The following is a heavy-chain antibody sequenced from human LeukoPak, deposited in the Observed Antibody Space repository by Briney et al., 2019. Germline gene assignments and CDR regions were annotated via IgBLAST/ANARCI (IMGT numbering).Heavy chain of an antibody. J-gene: IGHJ4*02. V-gene: IGHV3-23*01. CDR1: GFTFSSHA. CDR2: ISGSGGST. Sequence: PGGSLRLSCAASGFTFSSHAMSWVRQAPGKGLEWVSTISGSGGSTYYADSVKGRFTISRDNSKNTLYLQMNSLRPEDTAVYYCAKWGGDIVVVPAANYFDYWGQGTLVTVSS. D-gene: IGHD2-2*01. CDR3: AKWGGDIVVVPAANYFDY.